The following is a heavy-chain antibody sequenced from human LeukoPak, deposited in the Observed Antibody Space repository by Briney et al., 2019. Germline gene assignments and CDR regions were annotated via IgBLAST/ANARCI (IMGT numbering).Heavy chain of an antibody. V-gene: IGHV3-13*01. CDR1: GFTFGDYD. J-gene: IGHJ3*02. CDR3: ARLYSSGRYANAFDT. Sequence: GGSLRLSCEASGFTFGDYDMHWVRRATGKGLEWVSAIRSIGDRFYSGSVKGRFTISRENAKNTFYLEMNSLRVGDTAVYYCARLYSSGRYANAFDTWGQGTVVTVSS. D-gene: IGHD6-19*01. CDR2: IRSIGDR.